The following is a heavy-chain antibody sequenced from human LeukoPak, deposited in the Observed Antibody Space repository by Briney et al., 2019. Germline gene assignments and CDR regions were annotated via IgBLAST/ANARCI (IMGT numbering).Heavy chain of an antibody. V-gene: IGHV1-24*01. CDR1: GYTLTELS. CDR3: ATVQTMVSSGYYNDY. CDR2: FDPEDGET. D-gene: IGHD3-22*01. Sequence: GASVKVSCKVSGYTLTELSMNWVRQAPGKGLEWMGGFDPEDGETIYAQKFQGRVTITEDTSTDTAYMELSSLRPEDTAVYYCATVQTMVSSGYYNDYWGQGTLVTVSS. J-gene: IGHJ4*02.